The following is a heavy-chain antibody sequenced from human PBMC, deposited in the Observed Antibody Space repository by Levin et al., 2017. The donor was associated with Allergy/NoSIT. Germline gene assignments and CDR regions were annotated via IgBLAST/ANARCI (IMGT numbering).Heavy chain of an antibody. CDR2: IYDGGYT. CDR1: GFTINFNF. Sequence: GSLRLSCAASGFTINFNFLTWVRQAPGKGLEWVSIIYDGGYTHYADSVKGRFIMSRDNSKNTLYLQMDSLRAEDSAIYYCARGYSDSSHRGQGILVTVSS. D-gene: IGHD1-26*01. J-gene: IGHJ4*02. V-gene: IGHV3-53*01. CDR3: ARGYSDSSH.